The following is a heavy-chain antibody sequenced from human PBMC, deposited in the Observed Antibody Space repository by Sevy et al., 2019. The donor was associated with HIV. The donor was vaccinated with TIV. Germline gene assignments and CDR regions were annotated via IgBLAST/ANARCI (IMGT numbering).Heavy chain of an antibody. D-gene: IGHD3-22*01. CDR2: ISGSGDTT. J-gene: IGHJ4*02. CDR1: GFTFSSYA. CDR3: AKVGYYDTRGPCHY. V-gene: IGHV3-23*01. Sequence: GGSLRLSCAASGFTFSSYAMTWVRQAPGKGLEWVSSISGSGDTTYYADSVKGRFTISRDNSKNTLYMQMSSLRAGDTALYYCAKVGYYDTRGPCHYCGQGTLVTVSS.